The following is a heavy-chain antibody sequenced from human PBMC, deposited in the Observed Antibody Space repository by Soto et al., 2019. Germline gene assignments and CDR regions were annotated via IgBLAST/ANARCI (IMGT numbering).Heavy chain of an antibody. Sequence: QVQLVQSGAEVKKPGASVKVSCKASGYTFSNYYIHWVRQAPGQGLGWMGIINPNGGSTTYAQKFDGKVTMTRDTSTSTVYMKLSSLTSDDTAVYYCARDGWFSALRFPFGLDVWGQGATVTVSS. D-gene: IGHD3-3*01. V-gene: IGHV1-46*01. CDR1: GYTFSNYY. J-gene: IGHJ6*02. CDR2: INPNGGST. CDR3: ARDGWFSALRFPFGLDV.